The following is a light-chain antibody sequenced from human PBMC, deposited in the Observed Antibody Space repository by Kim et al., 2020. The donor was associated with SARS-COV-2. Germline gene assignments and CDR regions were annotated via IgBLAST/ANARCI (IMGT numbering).Light chain of an antibody. Sequence: GDRVTITCRASQSISGSLAWYQQKPGKAPKFLISAASNLESGVPSRFSGSGSGTEFTLTSSTLQPDDFSTYYCQQYSSYSPTFGQGTKVDI. CDR3: QQYSSYSPT. CDR2: AAS. J-gene: IGKJ1*01. V-gene: IGKV1-5*01. CDR1: QSISGS.